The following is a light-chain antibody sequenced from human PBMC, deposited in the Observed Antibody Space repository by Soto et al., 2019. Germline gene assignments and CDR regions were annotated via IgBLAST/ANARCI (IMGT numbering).Light chain of an antibody. Sequence: EIVMTQSPATLSVSPGESATLSCRASQGVSSYLAWYQQKAGQAPRLLIYDASNRAPGIPDRFSGSGSGTDFTLTISSLEPEDVAVYYCQQRTNWSWTFGQGTKVEIK. CDR1: QGVSSY. V-gene: IGKV3-11*01. CDR3: QQRTNWSWT. CDR2: DAS. J-gene: IGKJ1*01.